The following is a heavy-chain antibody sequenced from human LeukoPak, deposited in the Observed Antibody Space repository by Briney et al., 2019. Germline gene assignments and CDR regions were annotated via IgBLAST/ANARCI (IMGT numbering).Heavy chain of an antibody. V-gene: IGHV6-1*01. D-gene: IGHD6-19*01. Sequence: SQTLSPTCAISGDSVSINSAAWNWIRQSPSRGLEWLGRTYQRSKWYNDYAVSVKSRITINPDISKNQFSLQLNSVTPEDTAVYYCARSPSPYSSGWYFDYWGQGTLVTVSS. CDR3: ARSPSPYSSGWYFDY. CDR2: TYQRSKWYN. CDR1: GDSVSINSAA. J-gene: IGHJ4*02.